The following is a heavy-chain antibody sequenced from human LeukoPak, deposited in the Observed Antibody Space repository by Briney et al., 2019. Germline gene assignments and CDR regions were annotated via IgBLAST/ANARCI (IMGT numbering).Heavy chain of an antibody. V-gene: IGHV5-51*01. D-gene: IGHD6-13*01. Sequence: GESLKISCKGSGYTFSSYWIGWVRQMPGKGLEWMGIIYPGDSDTRYSPSLQGQVTISVDKSISTAYLQWSSLKASDTAMYYCASSSWGPGYFDYWGQGTLVTVSS. CDR1: GYTFSSYW. CDR3: ASSSWGPGYFDY. CDR2: IYPGDSDT. J-gene: IGHJ4*02.